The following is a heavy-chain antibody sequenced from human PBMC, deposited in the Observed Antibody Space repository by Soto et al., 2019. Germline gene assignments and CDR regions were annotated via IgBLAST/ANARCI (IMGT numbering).Heavy chain of an antibody. CDR3: ARMAASGSLNWFGP. V-gene: IGHV1-8*01. CDR1: GYTFTNYE. J-gene: IGHJ5*02. D-gene: IGHD3-10*01. CDR2: MNPGSGNT. Sequence: ASVKVSCKASGYTFTNYEINWVRQATGQGLEWMGWMNPGSGNTDYAHKFQGRVTMTKNISISTAYMELSRLGSDDTAIYYCARMAASGSLNWFGPWGQGTLVTVSS.